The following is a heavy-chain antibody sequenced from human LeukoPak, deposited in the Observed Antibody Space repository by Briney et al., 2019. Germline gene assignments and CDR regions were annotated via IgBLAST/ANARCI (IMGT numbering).Heavy chain of an antibody. CDR2: IDHSGIT. CDR3: ATFRRGIGFEF. V-gene: IGHV4-34*01. CDR1: GGSLSAYY. D-gene: IGHD3-16*01. J-gene: IGHJ4*02. Sequence: PSETLSLTCAVYGGSLSAYYWTSIRQSPEKGLEWIGEIDHSGITKYNPSLKSRVTISIDTSKNQFSLKLSSVTAADTAIYYCATFRRGIGFEFWDQGALVTVSS.